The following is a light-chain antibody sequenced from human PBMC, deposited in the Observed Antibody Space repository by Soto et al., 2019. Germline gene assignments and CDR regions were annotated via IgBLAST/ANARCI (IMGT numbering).Light chain of an antibody. V-gene: IGLV7-46*01. J-gene: IGLJ3*02. Sequence: QAVVTQEPSLTVSPGGTVTLTCGSTTGAVTSGHYPYWFQQKPGQAPRTLIYDTSNKNSWTPARFSGSLLGGKAALTLSGAQPEDEADYYCLLSYSGARWVFGGGTKLTVL. CDR2: DTS. CDR3: LLSYSGARWV. CDR1: TGAVTSGHY.